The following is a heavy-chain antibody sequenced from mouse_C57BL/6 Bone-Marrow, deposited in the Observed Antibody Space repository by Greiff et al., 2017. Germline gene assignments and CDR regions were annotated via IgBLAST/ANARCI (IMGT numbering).Heavy chain of an antibody. CDR3: ARGGLWSFWYFDV. Sequence: EVKLVESGGGLVKPGGSLKLSCAASGFTFSSYAMSWVRQTPEKRLEWVATISDGGSYTYYPDNVKGRFTISRDNAKNNLYLQMSHLKSEDTAMYYCARGGLWSFWYFDVWGTGTTVTVSS. J-gene: IGHJ1*03. V-gene: IGHV5-4*03. D-gene: IGHD1-1*02. CDR2: ISDGGSYT. CDR1: GFTFSSYA.